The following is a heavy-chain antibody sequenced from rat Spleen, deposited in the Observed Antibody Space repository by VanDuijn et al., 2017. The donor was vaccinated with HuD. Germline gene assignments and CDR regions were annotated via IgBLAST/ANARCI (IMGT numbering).Heavy chain of an antibody. CDR2: ISYDGRRI. Sequence: EVQLVESGGGLVQPGRSMKLSCAASGFTFSNYGLAWVRQAPTKGLEWVATISYDGRRIYYRDSVKGRFTISRDNAKSTLYLQMNSLRSEDTATYYCVRQDTSGYSNWFAYWGQGTLVTVSS. V-gene: IGHV5-29*01. J-gene: IGHJ3*01. CDR3: VRQDTSGYSNWFAY. CDR1: GFTFSNYG. D-gene: IGHD4-3*01.